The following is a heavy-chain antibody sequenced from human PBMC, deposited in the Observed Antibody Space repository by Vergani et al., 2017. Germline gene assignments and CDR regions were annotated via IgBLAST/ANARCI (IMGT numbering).Heavy chain of an antibody. D-gene: IGHD3-10*01. CDR2: ISAYNGNT. CDR3: ASFQVLQSGSPSYDYYYYGMDV. Sequence: QVQLVQSGAEVKKPGASVKVSCKASGYTFTSYGISWVRQAPGQGLEWMGWISAYNGNTNYAQKLQGRVTMTTDTSTSTAYMELRSLRSDDTAVYYCASFQVLQSGSPSYDYYYYGMDVWGQGTTVTVSS. V-gene: IGHV1-18*01. CDR1: GYTFTSYG. J-gene: IGHJ6*02.